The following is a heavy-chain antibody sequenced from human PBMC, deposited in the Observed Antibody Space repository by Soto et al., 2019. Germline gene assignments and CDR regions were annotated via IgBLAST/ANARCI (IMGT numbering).Heavy chain of an antibody. CDR1: GASISSGNYY. V-gene: IGHV4-31*03. J-gene: IGHJ4*02. CDR3: ARGREEAGGPFDY. CDR2: IYYTGIT. D-gene: IGHD3-10*01. Sequence: QVQLQESGPGLVKPSQTLSLTCSVSGASISSGNYYWSWIRQHPGKGLEWIGYIYYTGITYYDPSLRSRITISEDMSKNHFSLRLSSVTAAHTAVYYCARGREEAGGPFDYWGQGTLVTVSS.